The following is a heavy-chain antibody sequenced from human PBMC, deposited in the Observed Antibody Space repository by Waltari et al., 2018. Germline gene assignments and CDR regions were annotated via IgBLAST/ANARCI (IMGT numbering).Heavy chain of an antibody. D-gene: IGHD3-16*01. CDR1: GFPFSSYW. CDR3: ARLRGTFGLGD. V-gene: IGHV3-7*01. CDR2: ANQDGSAN. Sequence: EVQLVESGGDLVQPGGSLRLSCAASGFPFSSYWMSWVRQAPGKGLEWVANANQDGSANYYVDSGKGRFTIARDNARNLLYLRMSSLRAEDTAVYYCARLRGTFGLGDWGQGTLVTVSS. J-gene: IGHJ4*02.